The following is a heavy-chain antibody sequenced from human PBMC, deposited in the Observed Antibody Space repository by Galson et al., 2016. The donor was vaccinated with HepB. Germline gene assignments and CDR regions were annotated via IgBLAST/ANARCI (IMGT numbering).Heavy chain of an antibody. D-gene: IGHD5-18*01. J-gene: IGHJ3*02. CDR2: INPSDGSA. V-gene: IGHV1-46*01. CDR1: GYTFTNYY. Sequence: SVKVSCKASGYTFTNYYIHWVRQAPGQGLEWMGIINPSDGSATYAQKFQGRLTMTRDTSTSTVYMELNSLRSDTAMYYCARAPPVLDRAMLITGGTDAFDIWGQGTMVTVSS. CDR3: ARAPPVLDRAMLITGGTDAFDI.